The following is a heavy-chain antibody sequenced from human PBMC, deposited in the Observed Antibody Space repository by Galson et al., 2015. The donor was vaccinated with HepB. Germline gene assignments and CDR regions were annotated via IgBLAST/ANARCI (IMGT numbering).Heavy chain of an antibody. CDR2: ISTNANYT. CDR3: ACSGSDYYFDY. CDR1: GFTFSDYY. D-gene: IGHD6-6*01. J-gene: IGHJ4*02. V-gene: IGHV3-11*06. Sequence: SLRLSRAASGFTFSDYYMTWMRQAPGKGLEWVSYISTNANYTNYADSVKGRFTISRDNAKNSLYLHMSSLRAEDTAVYYCACSGSDYYFDYWGQGTLVTVSS.